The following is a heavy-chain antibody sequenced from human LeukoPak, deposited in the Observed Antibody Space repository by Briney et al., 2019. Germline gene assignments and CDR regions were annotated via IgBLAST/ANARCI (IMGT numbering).Heavy chain of an antibody. CDR1: GYTFAAYF. CDR3: ARDSYSDYVGDWFDP. J-gene: IGHJ5*02. V-gene: IGHV1-2*02. D-gene: IGHD4-11*01. CDR2: INPNSGGI. Sequence: ASLTVSCKASGYTFAAYFIHWVRQSPGQGLEWMGWINPNSGGIKYAQKFQGGVTMTRDTSISTAYMELSRLRSDDTAVYYCARDSYSDYVGDWFDPWGHGTLVTVSS.